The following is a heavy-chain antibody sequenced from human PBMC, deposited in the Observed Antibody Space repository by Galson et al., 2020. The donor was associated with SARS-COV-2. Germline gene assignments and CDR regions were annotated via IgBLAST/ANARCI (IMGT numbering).Heavy chain of an antibody. J-gene: IGHJ4*02. V-gene: IGHV4-34*01. CDR1: NGWFNNYY. D-gene: IGHD1-26*01. CDR3: ARGRPILGLPD. Sequence: SQASETLSLTCGVLNGWFNNYYWTWIRQPPGKGLEWLGEVNPDGSANYNPSLNSRVYISADTSKNQVSLNLSSVTAADTGVYYCARGRPILGLPDWGQGTLVTVSS. CDR2: VNPDGSA.